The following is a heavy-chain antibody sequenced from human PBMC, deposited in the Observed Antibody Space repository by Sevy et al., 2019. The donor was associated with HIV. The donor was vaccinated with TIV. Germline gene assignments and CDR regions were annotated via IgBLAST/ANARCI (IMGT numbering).Heavy chain of an antibody. CDR2: MSYNGNKK. J-gene: IGHJ6*02. V-gene: IGHV3-30*04. CDR3: AREGVLMGGAIVSYGMDV. CDR1: GFSFSRSP. Sequence: GESLKISCAASGFSFSRSPMHWVRQAPGKGLEWVAVMSYNGNKKYNGDSVKGRFTISRDDSKNTLYLQMNSLRAEDTAVYYCAREGVLMGGAIVSYGMDVWGQGTTVTVS. D-gene: IGHD3-16*02.